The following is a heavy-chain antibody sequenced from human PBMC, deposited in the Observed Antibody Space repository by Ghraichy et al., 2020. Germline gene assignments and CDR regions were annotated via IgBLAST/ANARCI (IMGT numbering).Heavy chain of an antibody. CDR1: GFTFGNYV. V-gene: IGHV3-23*01. CDR3: ARAQGGSGYPELPVDY. CDR2: INGGGGNT. D-gene: IGHD3-22*01. J-gene: IGHJ4*02. Sequence: GGSLRLSCAASGFTFGNYVMIWVRQAPGEGLQCVSSINGGGGNTYYIDSVKGRFTISRDNSKNTLYLQMNRLRAEDTAIYFCARAQGGSGYPELPVDYWGQGTLVTVSS.